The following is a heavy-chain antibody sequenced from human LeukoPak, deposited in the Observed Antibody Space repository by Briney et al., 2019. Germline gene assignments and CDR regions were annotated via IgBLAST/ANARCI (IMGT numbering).Heavy chain of an antibody. J-gene: IGHJ4*02. V-gene: IGHV5-51*01. D-gene: IGHD4-17*01. Sequence: GESLKISCKGSGYSFTSYWIGWVRQMPGKGLEWMGIIYPGDSDTRYSPSFQGQVTISADKSISTAYLQWSSLKASDTAMYYCARPEGCDYGDLHCYFDYWGQGTLVTVSS. CDR3: ARPEGCDYGDLHCYFDY. CDR2: IYPGDSDT. CDR1: GYSFTSYW.